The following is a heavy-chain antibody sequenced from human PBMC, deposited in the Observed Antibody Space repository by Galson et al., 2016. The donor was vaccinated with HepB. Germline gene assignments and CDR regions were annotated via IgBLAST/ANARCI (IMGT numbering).Heavy chain of an antibody. CDR3: ATFIEEHSSFES. J-gene: IGHJ4*02. V-gene: IGHV3-7*01. CDR1: GFTFTTYW. Sequence: SLRLSCAASGFTFTTYWMSWVRQAPGKGLEWVANIKQDESEKIYVDSVKGRFTVSRDNAKNSLFLQMRSLRAEDTAVYFCATFIEEHSSFESWGQGTQVTVSS. D-gene: IGHD4-11*01. CDR2: IKQDESEK.